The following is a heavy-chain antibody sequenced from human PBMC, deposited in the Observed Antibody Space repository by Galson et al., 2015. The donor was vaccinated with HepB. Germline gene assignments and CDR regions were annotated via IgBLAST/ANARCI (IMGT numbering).Heavy chain of an antibody. CDR3: APIDYGDY. CDR2: ISAGNGGT. CDR1: GYSFTSYA. V-gene: IGHV1-3*01. J-gene: IGHJ4*02. Sequence: SVKVSWKASGYSFTSYAMHWVRQAPGQRPEWMGWISAGNGGTKYLQKFQGRVTITRDTSTNTAYMELTTLRSEDTAVYYCAPIDYGDYWGQGTLVTVSS.